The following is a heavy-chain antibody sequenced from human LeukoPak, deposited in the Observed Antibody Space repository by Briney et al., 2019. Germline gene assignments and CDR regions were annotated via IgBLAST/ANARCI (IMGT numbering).Heavy chain of an antibody. CDR3: ARFGVGYFDY. Sequence: SETLSLTCTVSGGSISNYYWSWIRQPPGKGLEWIGYIYYSGSTNYNPSLKSRVTISVDTSKNQFSLNLSSVTAADTAVYYCARFGVGYFDYWGQGTLVTVSS. CDR2: IYYSGST. J-gene: IGHJ4*02. V-gene: IGHV4-59*01. D-gene: IGHD3-3*01. CDR1: GGSISNYY.